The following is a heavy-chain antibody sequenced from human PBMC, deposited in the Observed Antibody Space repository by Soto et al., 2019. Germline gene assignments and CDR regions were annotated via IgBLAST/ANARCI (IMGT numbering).Heavy chain of an antibody. V-gene: IGHV3-11*01. J-gene: IGHJ5*02. CDR3: ARLHNSGYDDLDWFDP. CDR1: GFTFSDYY. Sequence: GGSLRLSCAASGFTFSDYYFTWIRQAPGKGLEWVSYISFSGSTIYYADSVKGRFTISRDNAKNSLYLQMNNLRPEDTAVYYCARLHNSGYDDLDWFDPWGQGTLVTVSS. D-gene: IGHD5-12*01. CDR2: ISFSGSTI.